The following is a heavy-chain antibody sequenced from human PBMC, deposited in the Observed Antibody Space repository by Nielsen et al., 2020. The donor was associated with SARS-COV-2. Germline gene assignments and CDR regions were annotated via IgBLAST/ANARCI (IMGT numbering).Heavy chain of an antibody. CDR1: GGTFSSYA. CDR2: IIPIFGTA. D-gene: IGHD6-19*01. V-gene: IGHV1-69*13. J-gene: IGHJ6*02. Sequence: SVKVSCKASGGTFSSYAISWVRQAPGQGLEWMGGIIPIFGTANYAQKFQGRVAITADESTSTAYMELSSLRSEDTAVYYCARSGYSSGRGATGTRYYYYYGMDVWGQGTTVTVSS. CDR3: ARSGYSSGRGATGTRYYYYYGMDV.